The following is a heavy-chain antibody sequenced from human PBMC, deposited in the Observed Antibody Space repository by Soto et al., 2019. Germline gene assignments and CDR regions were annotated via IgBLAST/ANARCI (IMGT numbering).Heavy chain of an antibody. CDR2: NYHSGST. CDR1: GGFPRRGGYF. V-gene: IGHV4-30-2*02. CDR3: PTVPYF. D-gene: IGHD4-17*01. J-gene: IGHJ1*01. Sequence: SENRSHPRSGSGGFPRRGGYFVCWVRQAPRKGLEWIGYNYHSGSTYYNPSLKSRVTISVDRSKNQFSLKLSSVTSLFSSYDDHPTVPYF.